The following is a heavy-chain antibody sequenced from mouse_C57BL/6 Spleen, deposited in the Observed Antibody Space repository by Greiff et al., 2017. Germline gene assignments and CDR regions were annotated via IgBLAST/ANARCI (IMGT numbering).Heavy chain of an antibody. Sequence: EVKLQQSGPELVKPGASVKMSCKASGYTFTDYNMHWVKQSHGKSLEWIGYINPNNGGTSYNQKFKGKATLTVNKSSSTAYMELRSLTSEDSAVYYCACYDLYYGGYFDYWGQGTTLTVSS. J-gene: IGHJ2*01. D-gene: IGHD1-1*01. CDR1: GYTFTDYN. CDR2: INPNNGGT. CDR3: ACYDLYYGGYFDY. V-gene: IGHV1-22*01.